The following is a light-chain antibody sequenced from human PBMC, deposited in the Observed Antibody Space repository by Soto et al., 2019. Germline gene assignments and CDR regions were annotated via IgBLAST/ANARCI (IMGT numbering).Light chain of an antibody. J-gene: IGKJ1*01. CDR3: QQRSNWPWT. V-gene: IGKV3-11*01. CDR1: QSVSSY. CDR2: DAS. Sequence: IVLTQSPSTLSLSPGERATLSCRASQSVSSYLAWYQRKPGQAPRLLIYDASNRATGIPARFSGSGSGTDFTLTISSLEPEDFAVYYCQQRSNWPWTFGQGTKVDIK.